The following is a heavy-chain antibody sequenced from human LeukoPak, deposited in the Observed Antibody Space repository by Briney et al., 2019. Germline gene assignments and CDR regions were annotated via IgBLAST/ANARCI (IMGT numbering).Heavy chain of an antibody. CDR2: IKQDGSEK. CDR3: ARGPQYYYGSGSYSGGFY. J-gene: IGHJ4*02. CDR1: GSGFIFSNYG. D-gene: IGHD3-10*01. V-gene: IGHV3-7*01. Sequence: GGSLRLSCAASGSGFIFSNYGMRWVRQAPGKGLEWVANIKQDGSEKYYVDSVKGRFTISRDNAKNSLYLQMNSLRAEDTAVYYCARGPQYYYGSGSYSGGFYWGQGTLVTVSS.